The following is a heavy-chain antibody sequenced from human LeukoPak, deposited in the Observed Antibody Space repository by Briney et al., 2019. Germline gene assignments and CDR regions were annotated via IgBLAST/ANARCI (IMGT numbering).Heavy chain of an antibody. CDR2: VSGSGSSS. V-gene: IGHV3-23*01. D-gene: IGHD3-3*01. J-gene: IGHJ4*02. CDR3: AKDQRTISTFDY. CDR1: GFTFSNYG. Sequence: GGSLRLSCAASGFTFSNYGMSWVRQAPGKGLEWVSAVSGSGSSSYYADSVKGRFTISRDNSKNTLYLQINSLRAEDTAIYYCAKDQRTISTFDYWGQGTLVSVSS.